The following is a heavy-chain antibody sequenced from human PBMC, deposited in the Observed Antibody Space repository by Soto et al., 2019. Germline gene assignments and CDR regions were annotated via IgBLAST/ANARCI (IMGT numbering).Heavy chain of an antibody. J-gene: IGHJ4*02. D-gene: IGHD3-16*01. CDR1: GDSINSGGHS. CDR3: AREGGVWGTSRRTNPYYYDF. Sequence: SETLSLTCSVSGDSINSGGHSWNWIRQPPGKRMEWIGYIYKNGGTYYNPSLTSRVIMSVDTSKNQFSLRLTSVTAEDTAVYYCAREGGVWGTSRRTNPYYYDFWGRGT. CDR2: IYKNGGT. V-gene: IGHV4-30-4*01.